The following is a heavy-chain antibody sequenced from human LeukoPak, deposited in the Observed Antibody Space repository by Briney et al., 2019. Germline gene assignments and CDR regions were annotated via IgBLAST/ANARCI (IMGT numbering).Heavy chain of an antibody. D-gene: IGHD2-15*01. J-gene: IGHJ1*01. V-gene: IGHV4-59*01. CDR1: GGSISSYY. Sequence: PSETPSLTCTVSGGSISSYYWSWIRQPPGKGLELIGYIYYSGSTNYNPSLKSRVTISVDTSKNQFSLKLSSVTAADTAVYYCARDLGYCSGGSCYSGYFQHWGQGTLVTVSS. CDR3: ARDLGYCSGGSCYSGYFQH. CDR2: IYYSGST.